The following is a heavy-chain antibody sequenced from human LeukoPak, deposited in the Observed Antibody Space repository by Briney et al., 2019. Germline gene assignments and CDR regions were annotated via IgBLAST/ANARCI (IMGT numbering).Heavy chain of an antibody. CDR1: GYSISSGYY. V-gene: IGHV4-38-2*02. D-gene: IGHD2-15*01. CDR2: IYHSGST. J-gene: IGHJ4*02. Sequence: PSETLSLTCTVSGYSISSGYYWGWIRQPPGKGLEWIGSIYHSGSTYYNPSLKSRVTISVDTSKNQFSLKLSSVTAADTAVYYCAHLIGKGYCSGGSCYPGLDYWGQGTLVTVSS. CDR3: AHLIGKGYCSGGSCYPGLDY.